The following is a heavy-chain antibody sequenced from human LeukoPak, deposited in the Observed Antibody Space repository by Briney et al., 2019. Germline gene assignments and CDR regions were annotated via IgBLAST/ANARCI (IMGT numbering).Heavy chain of an antibody. CDR2: INPNSGGT. V-gene: IGHV1-2*02. J-gene: IGHJ6*03. D-gene: IGHD2-2*02. Sequence: ASVKVSCKASGGTFSSYAISWVRQAPGQGLEWMGWINPNSGGTNYAQKFQGRVTMTRDTSISTAYMELSRLRSDDTAVYYCARDPKYQLLYYYYYYMDVWGKGTTVTVSS. CDR1: GGTFSSYA. CDR3: ARDPKYQLLYYYYYYMDV.